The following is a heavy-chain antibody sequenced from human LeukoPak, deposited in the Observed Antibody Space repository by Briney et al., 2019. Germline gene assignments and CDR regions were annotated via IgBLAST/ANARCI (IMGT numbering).Heavy chain of an antibody. D-gene: IGHD3-22*01. CDR3: ARGSFDSSGYYVFDY. CDR1: GGSISTNY. Sequence: SETLSLTCSVSGGSISTNYWSWIRQPAGKGLQWIGRIYNTGNTNYSPSLESRVTMSADTSKNQFSLKLSSVTAADTAVYYCARGSFDSSGYYVFDYWGQGSLVTGSS. V-gene: IGHV4-4*07. CDR2: IYNTGNT. J-gene: IGHJ4*02.